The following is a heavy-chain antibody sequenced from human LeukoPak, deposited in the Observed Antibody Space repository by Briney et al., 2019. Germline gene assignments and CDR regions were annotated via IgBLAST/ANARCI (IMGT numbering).Heavy chain of an antibody. Sequence: GGSLRLSCTTSGFIFSHAWMTWVRHAPGKGLEGVGRISTKTDGGTTDYAAPVKGRFTISRDDSKNTLYLQMNSLKTEEIAVYYCINSSGDWQWREGTVVSVSS. CDR3: INSSGDWQ. V-gene: IGHV3-15*01. CDR2: ISTKTDGGTT. CDR1: GFIFSHAW. D-gene: IGHD2-21*02. J-gene: IGHJ4*02.